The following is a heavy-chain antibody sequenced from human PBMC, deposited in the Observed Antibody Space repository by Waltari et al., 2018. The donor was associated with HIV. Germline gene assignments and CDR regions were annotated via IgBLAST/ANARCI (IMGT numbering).Heavy chain of an antibody. CDR2: MNPNSGNT. V-gene: IGHV1-8*01. CDR1: GSTFPTYG. CDR3: ATDYGDYDVAY. Sequence: QVQLVQSGAEVKNPGASGKVSCKASGSTFPTYGINWVRQATGQGLEWMGWMNPNSGNTGYAQKFQGRVTMTRNTSISTAYMELSSLRSEDTAVYYCATDYGDYDVAYWGQGTLVTVSS. J-gene: IGHJ4*02. D-gene: IGHD4-17*01.